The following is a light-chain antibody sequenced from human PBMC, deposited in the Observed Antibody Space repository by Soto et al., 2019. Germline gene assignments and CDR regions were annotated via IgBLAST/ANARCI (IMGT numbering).Light chain of an antibody. CDR1: QSISSY. Sequence: DIKMTQSPSSLSASVGDRVTIACRASQSISSYLNWYQQKPGKAPKLLIYAASSLESGVPSRFSGSGSGTEFTLTISSLQPDDVATYYCQQYNSYSWTLGQGTKVDIK. V-gene: IGKV1-5*01. CDR2: AAS. J-gene: IGKJ1*01. CDR3: QQYNSYSWT.